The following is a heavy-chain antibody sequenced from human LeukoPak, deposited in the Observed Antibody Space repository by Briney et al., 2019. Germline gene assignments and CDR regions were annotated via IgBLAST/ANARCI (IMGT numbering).Heavy chain of an antibody. Sequence: GGSLRLSCAASGFTVSSNYMSWVRQAPGKGLEWVSVIYSGGSTYYADSVKGRFTISRDNSKNTLYLQMNSLRAEDTAVYYCARAQDIVVVPAATLFDYWGQGTLVTVSS. CDR2: IYSGGST. CDR3: ARAQDIVVVPAATLFDY. V-gene: IGHV3-53*01. J-gene: IGHJ4*02. D-gene: IGHD2-2*01. CDR1: GFTVSSNY.